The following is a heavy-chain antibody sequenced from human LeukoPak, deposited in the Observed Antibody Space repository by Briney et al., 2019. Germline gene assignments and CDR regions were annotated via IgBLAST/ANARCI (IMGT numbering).Heavy chain of an antibody. J-gene: IGHJ6*04. CDR3: AELGITMIGGV. D-gene: IGHD3-10*02. Sequence: GGSLRLSCAASGFTFSSYGMHWVRQAPGKGLEWVSYISSSGSTIYYADSVKGRFTISRDNVKNSLYLQMNSLRAEDTAVYYCAELGITMIGGVWGKGTTVTISS. V-gene: IGHV3-48*01. CDR1: GFTFSSYG. CDR2: ISSSGSTI.